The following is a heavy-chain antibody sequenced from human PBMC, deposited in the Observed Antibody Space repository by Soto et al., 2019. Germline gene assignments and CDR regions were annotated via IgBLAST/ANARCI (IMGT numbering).Heavy chain of an antibody. CDR1: GDNFTEYY. D-gene: IGHD3-9*01. Sequence: QVVLVQSGAEVKKPGDSVKVSCKSSGDNFTEYYIHWGRQAPGQGPGWMGWVNPKRGAAVYAQKFQGWVTMTRDTATTTAYLEVNRLKPDDTAVYFCARDPGLPGRYWYFDLWGRGTLVTVSS. V-gene: IGHV1-2*04. CDR2: VNPKRGAA. J-gene: IGHJ2*01. CDR3: ARDPGLPGRYWYFDL.